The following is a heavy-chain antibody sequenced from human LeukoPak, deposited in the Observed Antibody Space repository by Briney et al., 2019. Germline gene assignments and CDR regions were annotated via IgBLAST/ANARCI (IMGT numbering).Heavy chain of an antibody. CDR2: MNPNSGNT. CDR1: GYTFTSYD. V-gene: IGHV1-8*01. D-gene: IGHD3-9*01. CDR3: ARIRPYYDILTGYYNGGHLGY. J-gene: IGHJ4*02. Sequence: ASVKVSCKASGYTFTSYDINWVRQATGQGLEWMGWMNPNSGNTGYAQKFQGRVTMTRNTSISTAYMELSSLRSEDTAVYYCARIRPYYDILTGYYNGGHLGYWGQGTLVTVSS.